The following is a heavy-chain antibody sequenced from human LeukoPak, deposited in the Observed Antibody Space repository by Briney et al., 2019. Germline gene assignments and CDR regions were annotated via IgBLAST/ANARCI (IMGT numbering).Heavy chain of an antibody. CDR1: GFTFSDAW. Sequence: GGSLRLSCAASGFTFSDAWMNWVRQAPGKGLEWVGFIRSKAYGGTTEYAASVKGRFTISRDDSKSIAYLQMNSLKTEDTAVYYCTNGGILYPWSLFDPWGQGTLVTVSS. V-gene: IGHV3-49*04. CDR2: IRSKAYGGTT. J-gene: IGHJ5*02. D-gene: IGHD2-15*01. CDR3: TNGGILYPWSLFDP.